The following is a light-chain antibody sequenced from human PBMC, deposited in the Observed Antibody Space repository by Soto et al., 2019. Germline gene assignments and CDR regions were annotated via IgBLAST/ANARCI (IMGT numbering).Light chain of an antibody. CDR2: GAS. J-gene: IGKJ4*02. V-gene: IGKV3-11*01. CDR1: QTVANRY. CDR3: QQRSSWPLT. Sequence: EIVLTQSPGTLALSPGEGATLSCRASQTVANRYLAWYQQKPGQAPRLLIDGASNRATGIPARFSGSGSGTDFTLTSSSLEPEDFAVYFCQQRSSWPLTFGGGTKVDIK.